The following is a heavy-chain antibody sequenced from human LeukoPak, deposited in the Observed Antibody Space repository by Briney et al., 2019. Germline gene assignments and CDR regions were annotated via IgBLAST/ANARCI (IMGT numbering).Heavy chain of an antibody. D-gene: IGHD3-16*01. V-gene: IGHV3-23*01. CDR1: GFTFSTYV. J-gene: IGHJ4*02. Sequence: GGSLRLSCAASGFTFSTYVMTWVRQAPGKGLEWVSGLSYSGTTTYYADSVKGRFSISRDNSKNTLYLQMNSLRAEDTAVYYCVKGGGSDYWGQGTLVTVSS. CDR3: VKGGGSDY. CDR2: LSYSGTTT.